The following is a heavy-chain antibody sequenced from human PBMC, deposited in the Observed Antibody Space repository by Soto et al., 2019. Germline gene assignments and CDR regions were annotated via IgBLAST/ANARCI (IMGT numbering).Heavy chain of an antibody. V-gene: IGHV1-69*13. Sequence: SVKVSCKASGGTFSSYAISWVRQAPGQGLEWMGGIIPIFGTANYAQKFQGRVTITADESTSTAYMELSSLRSEDTAVYYCARDRTEYYYDSSGYYYGAFDIWGQGTMVTVSS. CDR3: ARDRTEYYYDSSGYYYGAFDI. J-gene: IGHJ3*02. CDR1: GGTFSSYA. CDR2: IIPIFGTA. D-gene: IGHD3-22*01.